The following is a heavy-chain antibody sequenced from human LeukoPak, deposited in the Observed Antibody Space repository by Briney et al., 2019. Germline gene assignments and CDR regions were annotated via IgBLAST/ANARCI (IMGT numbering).Heavy chain of an antibody. CDR1: GFTFSSYA. CDR3: ASSLSFGGVIVGLFDY. Sequence: PGRSLRLSCAASGFTFSSYAMHWVRQAPGKGLEWVAVISYDGSNKYYADSVKGRFTISRDNSKNTLYLQMNSLRAEDTAVYYRASSLSFGGVIVGLFDYWGQGTLVTVSS. V-gene: IGHV3-30-3*01. CDR2: ISYDGSNK. D-gene: IGHD3-16*02. J-gene: IGHJ4*02.